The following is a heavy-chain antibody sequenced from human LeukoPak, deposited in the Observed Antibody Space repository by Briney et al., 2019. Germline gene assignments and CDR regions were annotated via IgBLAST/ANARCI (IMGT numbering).Heavy chain of an antibody. CDR3: AGTRGGYSYGYTEDY. CDR1: GGSISSSSYY. V-gene: IGHV4-39*01. J-gene: IGHJ4*02. D-gene: IGHD5-18*01. CDR2: IYYSGST. Sequence: ASETLSLTCTVSGGSISSSSYYWGWIRQPPGKGLEWIRSIYYSGSTYYNPSLKSRVTISVDTSKNQFSLKLSSVTAAVTAVYYCAGTRGGYSYGYTEDYWGQGTLVTVSS.